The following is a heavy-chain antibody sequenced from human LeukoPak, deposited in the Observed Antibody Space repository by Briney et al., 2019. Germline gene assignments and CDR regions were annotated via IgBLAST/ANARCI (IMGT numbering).Heavy chain of an antibody. CDR2: ISDGGDNT. V-gene: IGHV3-23*01. CDR1: GFTFSSFA. D-gene: IGHD2-15*01. Sequence: GGSLRLSCAASGFTFSSFAMSWVRQAPGKGLEWVSLISDGGDNTYYADSVKGRFTISRDNPKNTLYLQMNSLRAEDTAVYYCARGPAYCSGGSCYRPPEYFDYWGQGTLVTVSS. CDR3: ARGPAYCSGGSCYRPPEYFDY. J-gene: IGHJ4*02.